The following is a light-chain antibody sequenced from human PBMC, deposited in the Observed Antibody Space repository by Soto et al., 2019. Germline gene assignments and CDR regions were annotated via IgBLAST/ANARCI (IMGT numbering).Light chain of an antibody. CDR2: GLS. CDR3: QQSYSSPLT. V-gene: IGKV1-39*01. Sequence: DIQVTQSPSSLSASVGDRVIITCRASQPISTSLHWFQQKPGKAPNLLIYGLSNLQSGVTSRFSASGPGTEFTLIISSLQPEDVATYFCQQSYSSPLTFGGGTKVQI. J-gene: IGKJ4*01. CDR1: QPISTS.